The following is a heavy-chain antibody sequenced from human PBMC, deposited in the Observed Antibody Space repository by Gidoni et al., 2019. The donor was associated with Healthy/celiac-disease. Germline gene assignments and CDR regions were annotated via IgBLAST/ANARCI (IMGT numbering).Heavy chain of an antibody. Sequence: EVQLLESGGGLVQPGGSLRLSCAASVFTFSSYAMSWVRQAPGKGLEWVSAISGSGGSTYYADSVKGRFTISRDNSKNTLYLQMNSLRAEDTAVYYCAKVQGGIMITFVAFDIWGQGTMVTVSS. J-gene: IGHJ3*02. CDR1: VFTFSSYA. CDR2: ISGSGGST. CDR3: AKVQGGIMITFVAFDI. D-gene: IGHD3-16*01. V-gene: IGHV3-23*01.